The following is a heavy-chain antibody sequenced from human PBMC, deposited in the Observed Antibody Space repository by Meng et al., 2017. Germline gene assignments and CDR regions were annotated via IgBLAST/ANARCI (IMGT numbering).Heavy chain of an antibody. Sequence: VQLVGSGGGFVQPGGSLRLSCAASGFSVSSNYMSWVRQAPGKGLEWVSVIYSGGSTYYADSVKGRFTISRDNSKNTLYLQMNSLRAEDTAVYYCAREGQLWARNFDYWGQGTLVTVSS. D-gene: IGHD5-18*01. J-gene: IGHJ4*02. CDR2: IYSGGST. CDR3: AREGQLWARNFDY. V-gene: IGHV3-66*01. CDR1: GFSVSSNY.